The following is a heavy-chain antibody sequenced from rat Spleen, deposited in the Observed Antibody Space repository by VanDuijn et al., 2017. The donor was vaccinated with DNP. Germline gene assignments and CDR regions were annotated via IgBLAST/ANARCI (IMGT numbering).Heavy chain of an antibody. CDR1: GFTFSNYG. V-gene: IGHV5S13*01. CDR3: ARPDY. CDR2: ITNSGGST. J-gene: IGHJ2*01. Sequence: EVQLVESGGVLVQPGRSLTLSCAASGFTFSNYGMAWVRQAPTKGLEWVASITNSGGSTYYRDSVKGRFTISRDNAKSTLYLQMDSLRSEDTATYYCARPDYWGQGVMVTVSS.